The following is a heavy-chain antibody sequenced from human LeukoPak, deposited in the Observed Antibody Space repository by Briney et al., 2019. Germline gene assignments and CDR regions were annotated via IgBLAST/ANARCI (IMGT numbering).Heavy chain of an antibody. CDR3: AVGDTAMAFDY. CDR2: IYSGGST. D-gene: IGHD5-18*01. V-gene: IGHV3-66*01. J-gene: IGHJ4*02. CDR1: GVTVSSNY. Sequence: GGSLRLSCAASGVTVSSNYMSWVRQAPGKGLEWVSVIYSGGSTYYAAPVKGRFTIARDNSKNTLYLQMNSLRAEDTAVYYCAVGDTAMAFDYWGQGTLVTVSS.